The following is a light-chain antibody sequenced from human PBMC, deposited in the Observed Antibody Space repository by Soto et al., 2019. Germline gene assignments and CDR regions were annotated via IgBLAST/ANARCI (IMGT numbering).Light chain of an antibody. J-gene: IGKJ1*01. V-gene: IGKV2-28*01. Sequence: DIVMTQSPLSLPVTPGEPASISCRSSQSLLHSNGYNYLDWYLQKPGQSPQLLIYLGSNRASGVPDRFSGSGSGTAFTLKISRVEAEDVGVYYCMQALQTPKTFGQGTKVEIK. CDR3: MQALQTPKT. CDR1: QSLLHSNGYNY. CDR2: LGS.